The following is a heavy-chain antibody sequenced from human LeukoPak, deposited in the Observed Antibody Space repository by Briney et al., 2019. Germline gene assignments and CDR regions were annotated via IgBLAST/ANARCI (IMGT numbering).Heavy chain of an antibody. D-gene: IGHD6-19*01. CDR1: GGSISSSSYY. V-gene: IGHV4-39*02. J-gene: IGHJ4*02. CDR3: AREAGGGSGWIWGFDY. CDR2: IYYSGST. Sequence: SETLSLTCAVSGGSISSSSYYWGWIRQPPGKGLEWIGSIYYSGSTCYNPSLKSRVTISVDTSKNQFSLKLSSVTAADTAVYYCAREAGGGSGWIWGFDYWGQGTLVTVSS.